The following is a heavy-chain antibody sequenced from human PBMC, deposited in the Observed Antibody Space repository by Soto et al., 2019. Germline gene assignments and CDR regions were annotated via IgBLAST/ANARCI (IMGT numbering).Heavy chain of an antibody. CDR1: GFTFSSYA. D-gene: IGHD3-10*01. V-gene: IGHV3-30-3*01. CDR3: AIDRAAYYYGSGPFDP. Sequence: QVQLVESGGGVVQPGRSLRLSCAASGFTFSSYAMHWVRQAPGKGLEWVAVISYDGSNKYYADSVKGRFTISRDNSKNTLYLQMNSLRAEDTAVDYCAIDRAAYYYGSGPFDPWGQGTLVTVSS. CDR2: ISYDGSNK. J-gene: IGHJ5*02.